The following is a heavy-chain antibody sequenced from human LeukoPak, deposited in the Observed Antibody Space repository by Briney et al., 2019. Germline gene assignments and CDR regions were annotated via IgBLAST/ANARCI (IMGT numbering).Heavy chain of an antibody. CDR1: GYTFTSYY. CDR3: ARGGLLLHCSSTSCYGSNWFDP. J-gene: IGHJ5*02. D-gene: IGHD2-2*01. Sequence: ASVKVSCKASGYTFTSYYMHWVRQAPGQGLEWMGIINPSGGSTSYAQKFQGRVTMTRDTSTSTVYMELSSLRSEDTAVYYCARGGLLLHCSSTSCYGSNWFDPWGQGTLVTVSS. CDR2: INPSGGST. V-gene: IGHV1-46*01.